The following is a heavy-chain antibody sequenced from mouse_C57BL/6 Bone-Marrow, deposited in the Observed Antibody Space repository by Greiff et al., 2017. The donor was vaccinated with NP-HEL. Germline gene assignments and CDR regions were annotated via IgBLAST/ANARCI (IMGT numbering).Heavy chain of an antibody. J-gene: IGHJ2*01. CDR3: ARAPSLDY. CDR2: ISYDGSN. CDR1: GYSITSGYY. V-gene: IGHV3-6*01. Sequence: VQLQQSGPGLVKPSQSLSLTCSVTGYSITSGYYWNWIRKFPGNKLEWMGYISYDGSNNYNPSLKNRISITRDTSKNQFFLKLNSVTTEDTATYYCARAPSLDYWGQGTTLTVSS.